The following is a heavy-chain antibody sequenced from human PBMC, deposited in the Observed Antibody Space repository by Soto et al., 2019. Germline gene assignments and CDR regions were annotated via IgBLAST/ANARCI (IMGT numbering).Heavy chain of an antibody. D-gene: IGHD3-3*01. V-gene: IGHV4-39*01. CDR2: IYYSGST. Sequence: SETLSLTCTVSGGSISSSSYYWGWIRQPPGKGLEWIGSIYYSGSTYYNPSLKSRVTISVDTSKNQFSLKLSSVTAADTAVYYCARGLTYYDFWSGYYTERSGWFDPWGQGTLVTVSS. CDR3: ARGLTYYDFWSGYYTERSGWFDP. J-gene: IGHJ5*02. CDR1: GGSISSSSYY.